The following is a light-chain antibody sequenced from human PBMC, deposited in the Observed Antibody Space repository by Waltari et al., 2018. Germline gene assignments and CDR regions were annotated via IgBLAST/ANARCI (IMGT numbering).Light chain of an antibody. CDR2: GAS. Sequence: ERATVSCRASQSVSRALAWYQQKPGQAPRLLIYGASTRATGIPDRFSGSGSGTDFGLTISRLEPDDFAVYYCQHYLRLPVTFGQGTTVEI. J-gene: IGKJ1*01. CDR1: QSVSRA. CDR3: QHYLRLPVT. V-gene: IGKV3-20*01.